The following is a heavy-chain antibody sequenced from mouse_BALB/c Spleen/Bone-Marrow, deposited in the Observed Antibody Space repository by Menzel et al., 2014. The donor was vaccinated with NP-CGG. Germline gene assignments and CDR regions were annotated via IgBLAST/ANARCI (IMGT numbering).Heavy chain of an antibody. CDR3: ARRELHAMDY. J-gene: IGHJ4*01. CDR2: IWGGGST. CDR1: GFSLSRYS. V-gene: IGHV2-6-4*01. Sequence: VQLQQSGPGLVAPSQSLSITCTVSGFSLSRYSVHWIRQPPGKGLEWLGMIWGGGSTDYNSALRSRLSIINDNSKSQVFLKMSSLQTDDTAMYYCARRELHAMDYWGQGTSVTVSS.